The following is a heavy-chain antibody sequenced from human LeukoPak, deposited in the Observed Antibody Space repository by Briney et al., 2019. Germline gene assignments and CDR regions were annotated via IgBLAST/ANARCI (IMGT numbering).Heavy chain of an antibody. J-gene: IGHJ4*02. CDR1: GFTFNNYG. Sequence: GGSLRLSCAAPGFTFNNYGMHWVRQAPGKGLEWVAVISYDGSNKYYADSVKGRFTISRDNSKNTLYLQMNSLRAEDTAVYYCAKDTYYYGSGSSHYWGQGTLVTVSS. D-gene: IGHD3-10*01. CDR2: ISYDGSNK. V-gene: IGHV3-30*18. CDR3: AKDTYYYGSGSSHY.